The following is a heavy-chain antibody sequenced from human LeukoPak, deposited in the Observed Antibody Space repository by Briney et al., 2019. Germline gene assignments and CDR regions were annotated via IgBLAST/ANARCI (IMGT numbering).Heavy chain of an antibody. V-gene: IGHV4-39*01. D-gene: IGHD3-22*01. J-gene: IGHJ4*02. CDR1: GGSISSSSYY. Sequence: SGTLSLTCTVSGGSISSSSYYWGWIRQPPGKGLEWIGSIYYSGSTYYNPSLKSRVTISVDTSKNQFSLKLSSVTAADTAVYYCATRERYDSSGYYHFNFDYWGQGTLVTVSS. CDR2: IYYSGST. CDR3: ATRERYDSSGYYHFNFDY.